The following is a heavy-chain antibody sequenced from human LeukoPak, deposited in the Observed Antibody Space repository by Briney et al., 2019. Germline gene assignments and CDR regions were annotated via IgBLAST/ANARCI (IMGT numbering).Heavy chain of an antibody. CDR3: ARASPDLNYDILTGYPFDY. D-gene: IGHD3-9*01. Sequence: ASVKVSCKASGYTFSTYGISWVRQAPGQGLEWMGWISAYKGNTYYAQKLQGRVTMTTDTSTSTAYMELSSLRSDDTALYYCARASPDLNYDILTGYPFDYWGQGTLVTVSS. CDR2: ISAYKGNT. CDR1: GYTFSTYG. V-gene: IGHV1-18*01. J-gene: IGHJ4*02.